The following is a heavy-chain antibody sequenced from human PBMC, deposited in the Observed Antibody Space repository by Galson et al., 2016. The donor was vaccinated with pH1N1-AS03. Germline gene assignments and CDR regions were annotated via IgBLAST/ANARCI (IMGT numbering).Heavy chain of an antibody. Sequence: SETLSLTCTVSGGSISSYYWSWIRQPPGKGLEWIGYIYYSGSTNYNPSLKSRVTISVDTSKNQFSLKLSSVTAADTAVYYCARTGSRGNDPFYYYYYGMDVWGQGITVTVSS. V-gene: IGHV4-59*01. J-gene: IGHJ6*02. D-gene: IGHD1-1*01. CDR3: ARTGSRGNDPFYYYYYGMDV. CDR1: GGSISSYY. CDR2: IYYSGST.